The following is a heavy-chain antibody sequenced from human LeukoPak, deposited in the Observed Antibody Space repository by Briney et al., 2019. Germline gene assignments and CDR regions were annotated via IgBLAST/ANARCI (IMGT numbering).Heavy chain of an antibody. D-gene: IGHD3-22*01. CDR2: IYYSGST. V-gene: IGHV4-39*01. CDR1: GGSISSSNYY. Sequence: SETLSLTCTVSGGSISSSNYYWGWIRQPPGKGLEWIGSIYYSGSTFYNPSLKSRVTISVDTSKNQFSLKLSSVTAADTAVYYCARRGSTPQQGVVVITHFDYWGQGTLVTVSS. J-gene: IGHJ4*02. CDR3: ARRGSTPQQGVVVITHFDY.